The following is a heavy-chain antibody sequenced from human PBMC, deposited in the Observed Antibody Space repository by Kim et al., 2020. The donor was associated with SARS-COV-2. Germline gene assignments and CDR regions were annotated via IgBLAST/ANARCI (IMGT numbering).Heavy chain of an antibody. Sequence: GGSLRLSCAASGFTFSSYSMNWVRQAPGKGLEWVSFISSSRSYIYYADSVKGRFTISRDNAKNTLYLQMNSLRAEDTAVYYCARNLRTTVSTFFYCGQGT. CDR3: ARNLRTTVSTFFY. CDR1: GFTFSSYS. V-gene: IGHV3-21*01. CDR2: ISSSRSYI. J-gene: IGHJ4*02. D-gene: IGHD4-4*01.